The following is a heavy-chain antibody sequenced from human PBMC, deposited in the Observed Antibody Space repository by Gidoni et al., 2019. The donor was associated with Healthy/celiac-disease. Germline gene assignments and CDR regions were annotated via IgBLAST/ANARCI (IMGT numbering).Heavy chain of an antibody. CDR2: IYYSGGT. D-gene: IGHD3-22*01. Sequence: QVQLQESGPGLVKPSQTLSLTCTVSGGSIRSGGYYWSWIRQHPGKGLEWIGYIYYSGGTYYNPSLKSRVTISVDTSKNQFSLKLSSVTAADTAVYYCARDIRPYDSSGYYYNVGLHAFDIWGQGTMVTVSS. J-gene: IGHJ3*02. CDR1: GGSIRSGGYY. V-gene: IGHV4-31*03. CDR3: ARDIRPYDSSGYYYNVGLHAFDI.